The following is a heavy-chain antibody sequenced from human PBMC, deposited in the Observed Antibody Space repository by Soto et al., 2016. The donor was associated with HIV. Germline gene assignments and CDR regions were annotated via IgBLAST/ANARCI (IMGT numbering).Heavy chain of an antibody. CDR3: ARGLRDCSSTSCPLRFDP. V-gene: IGHV1-8*03. CDR2: MNPNSGNT. J-gene: IGHJ5*02. D-gene: IGHD2-2*01. Sequence: QVQLVQSGAEVKKPGASVKVSCKASGYTFTDYDINWVRQATGQGLEWMGWMNPNSGNTGYAQKFQGRVTITRNTPISTAYMELSSLRSEDTAVYYCARGLRDCSSTSCPLRFDPWGQGTLVTVCS. CDR1: GYTFTDYD.